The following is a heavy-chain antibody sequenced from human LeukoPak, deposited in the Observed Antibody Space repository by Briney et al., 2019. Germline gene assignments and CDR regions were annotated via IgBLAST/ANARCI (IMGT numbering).Heavy chain of an antibody. CDR2: MYYSGST. CDR3: ARGNYYDSRTYYRAFDI. Sequence: SETLSLTCTVSGVSISSSNSYWGWIRQPPGKGLEWIGYMYYSGSTNYNPSLKSRVTISVGTSKNQFSLKLSSVTAADTAVYYCARGNYYDSRTYYRAFDIWGQGTMVTVSS. D-gene: IGHD3-22*01. V-gene: IGHV4-61*05. CDR1: GVSISSSNSY. J-gene: IGHJ3*02.